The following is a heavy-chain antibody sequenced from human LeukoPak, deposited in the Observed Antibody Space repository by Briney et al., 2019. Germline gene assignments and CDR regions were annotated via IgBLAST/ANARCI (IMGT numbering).Heavy chain of an antibody. V-gene: IGHV3-21*01. CDR3: GRLAHNAWYAIDF. J-gene: IGHJ4*02. CDR1: GFTFSSYS. D-gene: IGHD2-2*01. CDR2: ISSSSSYI. Sequence: AGGSLRLSCAASGFTFSSYSMNWVRQAPGKGLEWVSSISSSSSYIYYADSVKGRFTISRDNAKNSLYLQMNSLRAEDTAVYYCGRLAHNAWYAIDFWGQGTLVTVSS.